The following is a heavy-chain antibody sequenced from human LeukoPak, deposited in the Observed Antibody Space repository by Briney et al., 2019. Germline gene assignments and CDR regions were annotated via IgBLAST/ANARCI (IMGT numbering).Heavy chain of an antibody. D-gene: IGHD6-19*01. CDR1: GGTFSSYA. V-gene: IGHV1-69*05. Sequence: GSSVKASCKASGGTFSSYAISWVRQAPGQGLEWMGGIIPIFGTANYAQKFQGRVTITTDESTSTAYMELSSLRSEDTAVYYCAGGSSGWWANYFDYWGQGTLVTVSS. CDR2: IIPIFGTA. J-gene: IGHJ4*02. CDR3: AGGSSGWWANYFDY.